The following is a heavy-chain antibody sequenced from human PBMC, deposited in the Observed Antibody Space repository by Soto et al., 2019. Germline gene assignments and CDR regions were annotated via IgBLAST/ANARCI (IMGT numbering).Heavy chain of an antibody. CDR1: GFTFSSYA. V-gene: IGHV3-64*01. D-gene: IGHD6-6*01. CDR3: ARVFSAAYSSSFIDY. Sequence: EVQLVESGGGLVQPGGSLRLSCAASGFTFSSYAMHWVRQAPGKGLEYVSAISSNGGSTYYANSVKGRFTISRDNSKNTLYLQMGSLRAEDMAVYYCARVFSAAYSSSFIDYWGQGTLVTVSS. J-gene: IGHJ4*02. CDR2: ISSNGGST.